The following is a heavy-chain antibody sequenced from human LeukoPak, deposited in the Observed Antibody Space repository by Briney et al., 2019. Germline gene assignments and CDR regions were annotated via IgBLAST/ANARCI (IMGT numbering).Heavy chain of an antibody. CDR1: GGSISSSHW. J-gene: IGHJ3*02. Sequence: SETLSLTCAVGGGSISSSHWWSWVRQPPGKGLEWIGQMYHSGSTNYNPSLKSRVTISVDTSKNQFSLKLSSVTAADTAVYYCARWFGELRIRRGPLDIWGQGTMVTVSS. CDR3: ARWFGELRIRRGPLDI. CDR2: MYHSGST. D-gene: IGHD3-10*01. V-gene: IGHV4-4*02.